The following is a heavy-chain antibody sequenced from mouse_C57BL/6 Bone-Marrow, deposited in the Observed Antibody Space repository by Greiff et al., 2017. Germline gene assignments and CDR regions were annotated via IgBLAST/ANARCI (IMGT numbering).Heavy chain of an antibody. CDR2: LLPGSGST. V-gene: IGHV1-9*01. Sequence: VQLQQSGAELMKPGASVKLSCKATGYTFTGYWIEWVKQRPGHGLEWIGALLPGSGSTNYNEKLKGKATFTADTSSNTAYMQLSSLTTEDSAIYYCARRKKNQGDYAMDYWGQGTSVTVSS. J-gene: IGHJ4*01. CDR1: GYTFTGYW. CDR3: ARRKKNQGDYAMDY.